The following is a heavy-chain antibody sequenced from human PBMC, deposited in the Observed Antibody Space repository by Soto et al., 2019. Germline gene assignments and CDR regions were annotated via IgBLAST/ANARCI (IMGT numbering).Heavy chain of an antibody. CDR3: ARHNGMNV. V-gene: IGHV1-46*01. Sequence: XSVKVSCKASGSTFRKYHMHWVRQAPGQGIESXGIINXSGGSKSSEQXXQGRVNLXXXTYKSTVYMELSSLRSEDTAVYYCARHNGMNVWGQGTTVTVSS. J-gene: IGHJ6*01. CDR2: INXSGGSK. D-gene: IGHD2-21*01. CDR1: GSTFRKYH.